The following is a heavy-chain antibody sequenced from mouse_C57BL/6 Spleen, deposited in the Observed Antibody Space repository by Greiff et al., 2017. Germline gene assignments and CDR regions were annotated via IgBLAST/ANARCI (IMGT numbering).Heavy chain of an antibody. Sequence: EVKLMESGGGLVKPGGSLKLSCAASGFTFSSYAMSWVRQTPEKRLEWVATISDGGSYTYYPDNVKGRFTISRDNAKNNLYLQMSHLKSEDTAMYYCARDDEGYYYAMDYWGQGTSVTVSS. CDR1: GFTFSSYA. V-gene: IGHV5-4*01. J-gene: IGHJ4*01. CDR3: ARDDEGYYYAMDY. CDR2: ISDGGSYT.